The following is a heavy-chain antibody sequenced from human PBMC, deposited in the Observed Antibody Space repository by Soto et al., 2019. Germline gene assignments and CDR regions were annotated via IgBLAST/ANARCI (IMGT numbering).Heavy chain of an antibody. CDR3: ARGPRIAVAGNLDY. V-gene: IGHV4-34*01. CDR2: INHSGST. CDR1: GGSFSGYY. D-gene: IGHD6-19*01. J-gene: IGHJ4*02. Sequence: SETLSLTCAVYGGSFSGYYWSWILQPPGKGLERIGEINHSGSTNYNPSLKSRVTISVDTSKNQFSLKLSSVTAADTAVYYCARGPRIAVAGNLDYWGQGTLVTVPQ.